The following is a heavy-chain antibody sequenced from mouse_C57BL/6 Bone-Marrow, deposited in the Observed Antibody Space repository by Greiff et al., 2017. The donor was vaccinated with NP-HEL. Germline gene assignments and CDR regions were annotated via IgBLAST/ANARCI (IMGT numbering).Heavy chain of an antibody. D-gene: IGHD4-1*01. CDR3: ARELGREFAY. J-gene: IGHJ3*01. Sequence: EVKLMESGPGLVKPSQSLSLTCSVTGYSITSGYYWNWIRQFPGNKLEWMGYISYDGSNNYNPSLKNRISITRDTSKNQFFLKLNSVTTEDTATYYCARELGREFAYWGQGTLVTVSA. CDR1: GYSITSGYY. CDR2: ISYDGSN. V-gene: IGHV3-6*01.